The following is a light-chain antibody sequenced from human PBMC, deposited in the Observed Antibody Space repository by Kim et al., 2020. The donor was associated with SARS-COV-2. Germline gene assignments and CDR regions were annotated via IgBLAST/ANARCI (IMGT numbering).Light chain of an antibody. Sequence: DIQMTQSPSSLSASVGDRVTITCQASHDISTYLNWYQQKPGNAPKVLIYDASFLGTGVPSRFSGSGSGTHFTFTISSLQPEDVGTYFCQQYEDVIGLTFGGGTKLEI. V-gene: IGKV1-33*01. J-gene: IGKJ4*01. CDR1: HDISTY. CDR2: DAS. CDR3: QQYEDVIGLT.